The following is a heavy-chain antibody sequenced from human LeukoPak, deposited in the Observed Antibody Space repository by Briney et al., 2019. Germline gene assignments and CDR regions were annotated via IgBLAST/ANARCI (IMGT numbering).Heavy chain of an antibody. V-gene: IGHV1-2*02. J-gene: IGHJ5*02. CDR3: ARDVDTVVVTALAS. CDR1: GYTFTDYY. D-gene: IGHD2-21*02. Sequence: ASVKVSCKASGYTFTDYYVHWVRQAPGQGLEWMGWIDPNGGGTKYPQKFQDRVVSTRDTSISTALMELSSLRSGVRAVYFCARDVDTVVVTALASWGQGTLVTVSS. CDR2: IDPNGGGT.